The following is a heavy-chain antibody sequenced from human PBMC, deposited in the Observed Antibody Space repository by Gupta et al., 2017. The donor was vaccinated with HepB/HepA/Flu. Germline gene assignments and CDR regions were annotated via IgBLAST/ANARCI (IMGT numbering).Heavy chain of an antibody. V-gene: IGHV3-11*01. Sequence: QVQLVESGGGLVKPGGSLRLSCEASGFTFTDYYMIWIRQAPGKGLEWISYISSSSLSIYYADSVKGRFTISRDNAKNSLYLQMSSLTADDTAVYYCARSRYSTSWLHFDYWGQGTLVTVSS. J-gene: IGHJ4*02. CDR2: ISSSSLSI. CDR3: ARSRYSTSWLHFDY. CDR1: GFTFTDYY. D-gene: IGHD6-13*01.